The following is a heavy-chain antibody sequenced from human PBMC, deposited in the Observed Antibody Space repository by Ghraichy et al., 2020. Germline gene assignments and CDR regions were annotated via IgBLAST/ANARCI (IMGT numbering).Heavy chain of an antibody. CDR3: ARTKGPPYSYFDY. J-gene: IGHJ4*02. CDR2: IYSSGST. CDR1: GGSISSYY. Sequence: SETLSLTCTVSGGSISSYYWSWIRQPPGKGLEWIGYIYSSGSTNYNPSLKSRVTISVDTSKNQFSLKLSSVTAADTAVYYCARTKGPPYSYFDYWGQGTLVTVSS. D-gene: IGHD4-11*01. V-gene: IGHV4-59*01.